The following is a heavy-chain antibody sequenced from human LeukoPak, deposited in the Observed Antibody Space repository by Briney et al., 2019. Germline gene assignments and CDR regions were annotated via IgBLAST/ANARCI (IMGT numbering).Heavy chain of an antibody. CDR3: ARQGDSGYDYFHY. D-gene: IGHD5-12*01. J-gene: IGHJ4*02. Sequence: PSETLSLTCTVSGDSISISSYFWGWIRQSPGKGLQWIGTLSYSGSTYYNPSLKSRVTISVGTSKNQFSLNLSSVTAADTAVYYCARQGDSGYDYFHYWGQGILVTASS. CDR1: GDSISISSYF. CDR2: LSYSGST. V-gene: IGHV4-39*01.